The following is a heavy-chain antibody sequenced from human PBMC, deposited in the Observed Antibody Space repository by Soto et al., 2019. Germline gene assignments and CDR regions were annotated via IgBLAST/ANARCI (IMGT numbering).Heavy chain of an antibody. CDR2: ISSSSENI. CDR3: ARLPKGSVVTG. Sequence: GGSLRLSCVGSGFSFRDHSMNWVRQPPGKGLQWISYISSSSENIYYADSVKGRFTVSRDNAKNTLFLQMNSLRDDDSAIYYCARLPKGSVVTGWGQGSLVTVSS. CDR1: GFSFRDHS. D-gene: IGHD2-21*02. J-gene: IGHJ4*01. V-gene: IGHV3-48*02.